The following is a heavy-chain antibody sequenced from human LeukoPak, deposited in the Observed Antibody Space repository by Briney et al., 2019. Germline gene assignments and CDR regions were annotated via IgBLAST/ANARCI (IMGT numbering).Heavy chain of an antibody. J-gene: IGHJ4*02. CDR1: GFTFSTYA. Sequence: GGSLRLSCAASGFTFSTYAMNWVRQSPGKRLEWVSLITGSGGSSFYADSVKGRFNISRDNSKNTLYLQMNSLRAEDTAVYYCAKGDSYGFIMEYLDSWGQGTLVTVSS. V-gene: IGHV3-23*01. CDR2: ITGSGGSS. CDR3: AKGDSYGFIMEYLDS. D-gene: IGHD5-18*01.